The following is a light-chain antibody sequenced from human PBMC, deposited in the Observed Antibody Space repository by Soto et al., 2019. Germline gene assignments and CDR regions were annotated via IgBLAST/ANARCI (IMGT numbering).Light chain of an antibody. Sequence: EIVMTQSPATLSVSPGERATLSCGASQSVSSNLAWYQQKPGQAPRLLIYGTSTRATGIPASFSGSGSGTEFTLTISSLQSEDFAVYYCQQYNNWPRTFGQGTKVDIK. CDR3: QQYNNWPRT. CDR2: GTS. V-gene: IGKV3-15*01. CDR1: QSVSSN. J-gene: IGKJ1*01.